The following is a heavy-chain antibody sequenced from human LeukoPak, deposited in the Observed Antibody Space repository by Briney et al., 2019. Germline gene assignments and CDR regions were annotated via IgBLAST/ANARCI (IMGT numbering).Heavy chain of an antibody. CDR3: AKGTIVAAYYFDY. CDR2: IKGDETST. J-gene: IGHJ4*02. V-gene: IGHV3-74*03. CDR1: GFTFSSYY. Sequence: GGSLRLSCAASGFTFSSYYMFWVRQAPGKGLAWVSTIKGDETSTKYADSVRGRFTVSRDNSKNTLFLQMNSLRAEDTAVYYCAKGTIVAAYYFDYWGQGTLVTVSS. D-gene: IGHD6-13*01.